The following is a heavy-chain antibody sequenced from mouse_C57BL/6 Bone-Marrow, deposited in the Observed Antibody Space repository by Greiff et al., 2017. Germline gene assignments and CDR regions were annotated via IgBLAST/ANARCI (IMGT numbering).Heavy chain of an antibody. CDR1: GYTFTSYW. CDR2: IPPNSGST. Sequence: QVQLQQPGAELVKPGASVTLSCKASGYTFTSYWMHWVKQRPGQGLEWIGMIPPNSGSTNYNETFNSKATLTVDKSSSTAFMQLSSLTSEESAVYDCARSATTVVGRDCEVWGTGTTGTVSS. D-gene: IGHD1-1*01. V-gene: IGHV1-64*01. J-gene: IGHJ1*03. CDR3: ARSATTVVGRDCEV.